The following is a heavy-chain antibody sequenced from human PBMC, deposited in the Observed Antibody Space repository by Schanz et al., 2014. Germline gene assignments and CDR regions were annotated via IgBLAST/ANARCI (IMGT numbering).Heavy chain of an antibody. D-gene: IGHD3-10*01. Sequence: QVQLVESGGGVVQPGGSLRLSCVASGFTFRRFGVSWVRQAPGKGLEWVSVIAGDGGGPNYADSVKGRFTISRDNSKNTLYLQVNSLRAEDTAVYYCARARGGGSGTYYRHEYFQHWGQGTLVTVSS. V-gene: IGHV3-NL1*01. CDR1: GFTFRRFG. CDR3: ARARGGGSGTYYRHEYFQH. CDR2: IAGDGGGP. J-gene: IGHJ1*01.